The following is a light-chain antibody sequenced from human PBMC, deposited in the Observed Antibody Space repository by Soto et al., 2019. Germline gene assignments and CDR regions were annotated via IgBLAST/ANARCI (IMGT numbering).Light chain of an antibody. Sequence: DIQMTQSPSTLSGSVGDRVTITCRARQTISRWLAWYQQKPGKAPKLLIYKASTLKSGVPSRFSGSGSGTEFTLTISSLQPDDFATYYCQHYNSYSEACGQGTKVELK. CDR3: QHYNSYSEA. CDR2: KAS. V-gene: IGKV1-5*03. J-gene: IGKJ1*01. CDR1: QTISRW.